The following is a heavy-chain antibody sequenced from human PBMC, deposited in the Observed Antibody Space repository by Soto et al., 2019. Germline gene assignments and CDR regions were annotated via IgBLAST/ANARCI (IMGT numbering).Heavy chain of an antibody. Sequence: SETLSLTCAVYGGSFSGYYWSWIRQPPGKGLEWIGEINHSGSTNYNPSLKSRATISVDTSKNQFSLKLSSVTAADTAVYYCARYGDYDDYWGQGTLVTVSS. J-gene: IGHJ4*02. D-gene: IGHD4-17*01. CDR2: INHSGST. CDR3: ARYGDYDDY. CDR1: GGSFSGYY. V-gene: IGHV4-34*01.